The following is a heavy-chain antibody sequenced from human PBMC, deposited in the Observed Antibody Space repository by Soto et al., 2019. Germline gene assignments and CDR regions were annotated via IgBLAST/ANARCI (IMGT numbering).Heavy chain of an antibody. V-gene: IGHV6-1*01. CDR1: GESVSTNSST. CDR3: ARLIGDSWLDS. J-gene: IGHJ5*01. D-gene: IGHD2-8*01. Sequence: QVQLQQSGPGLVKPSQTLSLTCAISGESVSTNSSTWDWIRQSPSRGLEWLGRTYYRSKLYHDYAVSAKGRITIDAGTSNNHLSLQLNSVTPDDTAVYYCARLIGDSWLDSWGQGTLVTVSS. CDR2: TYYRSKLYH.